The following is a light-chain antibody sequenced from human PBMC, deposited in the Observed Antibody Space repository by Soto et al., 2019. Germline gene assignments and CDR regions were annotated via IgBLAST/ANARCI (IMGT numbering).Light chain of an antibody. Sequence: QSVLTQPASVSGSPGQSVTISCTGTSSDVGGYDYVSWYQQHPGKAPKLIIYEVNKRPSGVPDRFSGSKSGNTASLTVSGLQAEDEADYYCSSYAGSNRVFGTGTKVTVL. J-gene: IGLJ1*01. CDR3: SSYAGSNRV. CDR2: EVN. CDR1: SSDVGGYDY. V-gene: IGLV2-8*01.